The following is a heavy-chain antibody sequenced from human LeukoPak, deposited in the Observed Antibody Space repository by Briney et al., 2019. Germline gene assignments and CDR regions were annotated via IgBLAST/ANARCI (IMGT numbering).Heavy chain of an antibody. CDR3: ATDYGANSGGFDY. CDR1: GFTFSNYE. J-gene: IGHJ4*02. Sequence: GGSLTLSCAASGFTFSNYEVNWVRQAPGKGLEWVSYISSSGSTIHYADSVKGRFTISRDNAKNSLYLQMNSLRAEDTAVYYCATDYGANSGGFDYWGQGTLVTVSS. V-gene: IGHV3-48*03. CDR2: ISSSGSTI. D-gene: IGHD4-23*01.